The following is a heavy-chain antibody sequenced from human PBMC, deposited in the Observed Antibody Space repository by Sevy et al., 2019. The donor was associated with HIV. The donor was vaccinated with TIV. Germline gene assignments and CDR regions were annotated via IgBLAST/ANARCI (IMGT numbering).Heavy chain of an antibody. D-gene: IGHD1-1*01. CDR3: ALERLSSNVAEYFQN. CDR1: GFTFTSFS. CDR2: ISYDGSNK. V-gene: IGHV3-30-3*01. Sequence: GGSLRLSCAASGFTFTSFSMHWVRQAPGKGLEWVAIISYDGSNKYYADSVKGRFTISRDNSKNYLYLQMNSLRAEDTAVYCCALERLSSNVAEYFQNWGQVTLVTVSS. J-gene: IGHJ1*01.